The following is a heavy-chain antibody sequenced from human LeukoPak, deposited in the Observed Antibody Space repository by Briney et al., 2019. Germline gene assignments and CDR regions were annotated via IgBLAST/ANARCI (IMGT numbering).Heavy chain of an antibody. J-gene: IGHJ6*03. CDR3: ARGLEVRARVGYHYYMDV. V-gene: IGHV4-39*07. D-gene: IGHD1-26*01. CDR2: VYSENT. Sequence: SETLSLTCTVSGDSISSSSFFWGWIRQPPGKGLEWIGAVYSENTYYNPSLKSRVSISVDTSKSQFSLTMSSVTAADTAVYFCARGLEVRARVGYHYYMDVWGKGTTVTVSS. CDR1: GDSISSSSFF.